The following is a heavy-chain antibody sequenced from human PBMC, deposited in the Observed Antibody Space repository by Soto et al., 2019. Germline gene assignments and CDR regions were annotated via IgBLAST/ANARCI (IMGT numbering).Heavy chain of an antibody. CDR2: LYSGGTP. CDR3: ARGILTDFLQYNWFDP. CDR1: GFTVSSNY. V-gene: IGHV3-53*04. D-gene: IGHD3-9*01. Sequence: ESGGGLVQPGGSLRLSCAASGFTVSSNYMTWVRQAPGKGLEWVSVLYSGGTPYYADSVRGRFTISRNRSKNTLYLQMNSLRTEDTAVYYCARGILTDFLQYNWFDPWGQGTLVTVSS. J-gene: IGHJ5*02.